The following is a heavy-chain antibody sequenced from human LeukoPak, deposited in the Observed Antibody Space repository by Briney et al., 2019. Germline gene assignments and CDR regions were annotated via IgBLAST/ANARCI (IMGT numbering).Heavy chain of an antibody. D-gene: IGHD6-19*01. CDR2: IYYTGTT. Sequence: SETLSLTCTVSGASISSSVWYWGWIRQPPGKGLEWLGNIYYTGTTSFNPSRKSRVSMSLDMSKNIFSLKLTSVTAADTAVYYCARFRIAVAGPIDYWGQGNLVAVSS. CDR3: ARFRIAVAGPIDY. J-gene: IGHJ4*02. V-gene: IGHV4-39*02. CDR1: GASISSSVWY.